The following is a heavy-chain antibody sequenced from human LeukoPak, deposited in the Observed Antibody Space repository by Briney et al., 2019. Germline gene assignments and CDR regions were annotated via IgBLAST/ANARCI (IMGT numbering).Heavy chain of an antibody. CDR1: GYSFTTYW. CDR3: ARRRSAYNWNDRDAFDI. D-gene: IGHD1-1*01. V-gene: IGHV5-51*01. Sequence: GESLKISCKGSGYSFTTYWIGWVRQIPGKGLEWMGTIYPGDSDTRYSPSFQGQVTISADKSISTAYLQWSSLKASDTAMYYCARRRSAYNWNDRDAFDIWGQGTMVTVSS. J-gene: IGHJ3*02. CDR2: IYPGDSDT.